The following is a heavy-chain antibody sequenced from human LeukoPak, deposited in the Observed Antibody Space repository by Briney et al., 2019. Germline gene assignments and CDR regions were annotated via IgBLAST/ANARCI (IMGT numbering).Heavy chain of an antibody. V-gene: IGHV3-74*01. CDR1: GFTFSSYW. CDR2: INSDGSST. Sequence: PGGSLRLSCAASGFTFSSYWMHWVRQAPGKGLVWVSRINSDGSSTSYADSVKGRFTISRDNAKNTLYLQMNSLRAEDTAVYYCARGMIVDPRWFDPWGQGTLVTVSS. D-gene: IGHD3-22*01. CDR3: ARGMIVDPRWFDP. J-gene: IGHJ5*02.